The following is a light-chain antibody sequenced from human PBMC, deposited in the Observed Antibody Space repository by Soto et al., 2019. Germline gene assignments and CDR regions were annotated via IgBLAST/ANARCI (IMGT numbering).Light chain of an antibody. CDR1: QGISSY. CDR2: AAS. V-gene: IGKV1-8*01. Sequence: AIRMPKSRSSLSASTGDRVTITCRASQGISSYLAWYQQKPGKAPKLLIYAASTLQSGVPSRFSGSGSGTDFTLTISCLQSEDFATYYCKQYYSSPRTFGQGTKVDI. CDR3: KQYYSSPRT. J-gene: IGKJ1*01.